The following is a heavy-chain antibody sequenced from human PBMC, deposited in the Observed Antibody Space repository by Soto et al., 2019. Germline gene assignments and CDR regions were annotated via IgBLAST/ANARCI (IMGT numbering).Heavy chain of an antibody. Sequence: ASVKVSCKASGYTFTSYAMHWVRQAPGQRLEWMGWINAGNGNTKYSQKFQGRVTITRDTSASTAYMELSSLRSEDTAVYYCARETGDPDTNCSSTCCYRANYYYYVMDVRGQRTTVTVSS. CDR1: GYTFTSYA. V-gene: IGHV1-3*01. CDR2: INAGNGNT. CDR3: ARETGDPDTNCSSTCCYRANYYYYVMDV. D-gene: IGHD2-2*01. J-gene: IGHJ6*02.